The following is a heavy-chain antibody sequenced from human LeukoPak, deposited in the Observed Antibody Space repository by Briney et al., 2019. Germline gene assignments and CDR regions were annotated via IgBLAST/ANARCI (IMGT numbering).Heavy chain of an antibody. CDR2: INAGNGNT. J-gene: IGHJ4*02. Sequence: ASVKVSCKASGYTFTSYAMNWVRQAPGQGLEWMGWINAGNGNTKYSQEFQGRVTITRDTSASTAYMELSSLRSEDMAVYYCARDSHYYDSTFDYWGQGTLVTVSS. CDR1: GYTFTSYA. V-gene: IGHV1-3*03. CDR3: ARDSHYYDSTFDY. D-gene: IGHD3-22*01.